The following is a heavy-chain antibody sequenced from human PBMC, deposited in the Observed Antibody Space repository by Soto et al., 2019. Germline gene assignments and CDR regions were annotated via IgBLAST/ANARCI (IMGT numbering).Heavy chain of an antibody. CDR3: ASAPGGY. Sequence: QGQLVQSGAEVKKPGASVKISCEASGHSFTSHFMHWVRQAPGQRLEWMGWLHAANGDAKLSQKLQGRVTITRDTSASTAYMESSSLRSEDTAVYYCASAPGGYWGQGTLVTVSS. CDR2: LHAANGDA. D-gene: IGHD2-2*01. J-gene: IGHJ4*02. CDR1: GHSFTSHF. V-gene: IGHV1-3*01.